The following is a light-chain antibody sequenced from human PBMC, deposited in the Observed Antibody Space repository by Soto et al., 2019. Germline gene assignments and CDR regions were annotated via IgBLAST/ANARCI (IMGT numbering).Light chain of an antibody. J-gene: IGKJ1*01. Sequence: DIQMTQSPSTLSASVGDRVTITCRASQSISSWLAWYQQKPGKAPKLLIYKASSLESGVPSRFSGSGSGTAFTLTISRMLQDDFAHYYCPQYPSLWTFGQGTNVEIK. CDR2: KAS. V-gene: IGKV1-5*03. CDR1: QSISSW. CDR3: PQYPSLWT.